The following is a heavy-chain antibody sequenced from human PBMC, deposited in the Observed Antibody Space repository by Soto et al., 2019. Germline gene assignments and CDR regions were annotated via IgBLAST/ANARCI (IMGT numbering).Heavy chain of an antibody. Sequence: SETLSLTCTVSGGSISSGDYYWSWIRQPPGKGLEWIGYIYYSGSTYYNPSLKSRVTISVDTSKNQFSLKLSSVTAADTAVYYCARGITMVRGVIMVDYYYYGMDVWGQGTTVTVSS. CDR2: IYYSGST. V-gene: IGHV4-30-4*01. D-gene: IGHD3-10*01. CDR3: ARGITMVRGVIMVDYYYYGMDV. J-gene: IGHJ6*02. CDR1: GGSISSGDYY.